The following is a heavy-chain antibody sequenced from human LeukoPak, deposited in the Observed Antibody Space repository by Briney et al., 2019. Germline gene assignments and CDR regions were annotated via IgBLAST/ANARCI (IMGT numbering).Heavy chain of an antibody. Sequence: GGSLRLSCAASGFTFDDYAMHWVRQAPGKGLGWVSLISGDGGSTYYADSVKGRFTISRDNSKNSLYLQMNSLRTEDTALYYCAKDKAWYYYGSGSYYKRSYYGMDVWGQGTTVTVSS. D-gene: IGHD3-10*01. V-gene: IGHV3-43*02. CDR3: AKDKAWYYYGSGSYYKRSYYGMDV. CDR2: ISGDGGST. J-gene: IGHJ6*02. CDR1: GFTFDDYA.